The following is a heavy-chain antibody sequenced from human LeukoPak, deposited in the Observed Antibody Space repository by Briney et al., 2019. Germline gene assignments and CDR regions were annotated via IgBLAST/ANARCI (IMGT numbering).Heavy chain of an antibody. Sequence: GGSLRLSCAASGFTFSSYAMSWVRQAPGKGLEWVSGISWNSGSIGYADSVKGRFTISRDNAKNSLYLQMNSLRAEDTALYYCAKDIGVRDGYNAFDYWGQGTLVTVSS. D-gene: IGHD5-24*01. CDR1: GFTFSSYA. CDR2: ISWNSGSI. J-gene: IGHJ4*02. V-gene: IGHV3-9*01. CDR3: AKDIGVRDGYNAFDY.